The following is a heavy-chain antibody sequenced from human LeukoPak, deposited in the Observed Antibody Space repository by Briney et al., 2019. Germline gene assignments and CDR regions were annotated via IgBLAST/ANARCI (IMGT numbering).Heavy chain of an antibody. Sequence: SETLSLTCTVSGGSISSGGYYWSWIRQPPGKGLEWIGFIYYSGSTNYNPSLKSRVTISVDTSKNQFSLKLSSVTAADTAVYYCARVVRYYGSGSKGRFNWFDPWGQGTLVTVSS. V-gene: IGHV4-61*08. CDR1: GGSISSGGYY. D-gene: IGHD3-10*01. J-gene: IGHJ5*02. CDR2: IYYSGST. CDR3: ARVVRYYGSGSKGRFNWFDP.